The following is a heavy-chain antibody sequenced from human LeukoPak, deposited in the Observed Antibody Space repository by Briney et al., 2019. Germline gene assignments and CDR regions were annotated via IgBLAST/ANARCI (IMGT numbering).Heavy chain of an antibody. CDR2: ISGSGGST. Sequence: GGSLRLSCAASGFTFSSYAMSWVRQAPGKGLEWVSAISGSGGSTYYADSVKGRFTISRDNSKNTLYLQMNSLRAEDTAVYYCAKGSGKQWLVLYPLDHWGQGTLVTVSS. V-gene: IGHV3-23*01. CDR1: GFTFSSYA. D-gene: IGHD6-19*01. CDR3: AKGSGKQWLVLYPLDH. J-gene: IGHJ4*02.